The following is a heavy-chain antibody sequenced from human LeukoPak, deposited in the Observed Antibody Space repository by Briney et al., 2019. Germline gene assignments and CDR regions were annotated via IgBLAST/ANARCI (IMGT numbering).Heavy chain of an antibody. Sequence: RASQTLSLTCTVSGGSISSGGYYWSWIRQHPGKGLEWIGYIYYSGSTYYNPSLKSRVTIAVDTSKNQFSLKLSSVTAADTAVYYCARALVGATDYWGQGTLVTVSS. D-gene: IGHD1-26*01. CDR2: IYYSGST. J-gene: IGHJ4*02. V-gene: IGHV4-31*03. CDR1: GGSISSGGYY. CDR3: ARALVGATDY.